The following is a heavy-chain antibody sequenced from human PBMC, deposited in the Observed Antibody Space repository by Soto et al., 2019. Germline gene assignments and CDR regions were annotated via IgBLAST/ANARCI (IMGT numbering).Heavy chain of an antibody. CDR1: GYTLTGYY. V-gene: IGHV1-24*01. D-gene: IGHD1-26*01. CDR3: ATGSLQIIVY. Sequence: GASVKVSCKASGYTLTGYYMHWVRQAPGKGLEWMGGIDPEDGDTIYAQKFQGRVTMTEDTSTDTAYMELSSLRSEDTAVYYCATGSLQIIVYWGQGTLVTVSS. J-gene: IGHJ4*02. CDR2: IDPEDGDT.